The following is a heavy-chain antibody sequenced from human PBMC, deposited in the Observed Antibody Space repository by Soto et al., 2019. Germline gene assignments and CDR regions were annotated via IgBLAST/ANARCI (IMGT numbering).Heavy chain of an antibody. D-gene: IGHD3-22*01. Sequence: QITLKESGPTLVKPTQTLTLTCTFSGFSLSTSGVGVGWIRQPPGKALEGLALIYWDDDKRYSPSLKSRLTITKDTSKNQVVLTMTNMDPVDTATYYCAHPSYYYRLIVVPQKEYYFDYWGQGTLVTVSS. CDR3: AHPSYYYRLIVVPQKEYYFDY. CDR1: GFSLSTSGVG. CDR2: IYWDDDK. J-gene: IGHJ4*02. V-gene: IGHV2-5*02.